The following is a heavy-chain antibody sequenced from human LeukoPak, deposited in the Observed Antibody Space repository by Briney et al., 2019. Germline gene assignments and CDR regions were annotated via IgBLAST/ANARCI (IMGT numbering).Heavy chain of an antibody. D-gene: IGHD5-12*01. CDR2: IKTDGSLT. J-gene: IGHJ4*02. V-gene: IGHV3-7*01. CDR1: GFTFSSYW. CDR3: ARGPSGYHNT. Sequence: GGSLRLSCVASGFTFSSYWMTWVRQAPGKGLEWVANIKTDGSLTYYVDSVKGRFTISRDNAKNSLYLQMNSLRAEDTAVYYCARGPSGYHNTGGQGTLVTVSS.